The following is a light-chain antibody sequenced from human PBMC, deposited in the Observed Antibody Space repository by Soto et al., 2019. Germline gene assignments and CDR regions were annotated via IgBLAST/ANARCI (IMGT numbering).Light chain of an antibody. CDR3: HQSVVSRWT. J-gene: IGKJ1*01. CDR2: GTS. V-gene: IGKV3-20*01. Sequence: EIVLTQSPGTLSLSPGERATLSCRASQSVSSSYLAWYQLKPGQAPRLLIYGTSSRAAGVKDRLTGSGSGTDLTLKLSRMENEEFAVXXXHQSVVSRWTVGQGHKGDIK. CDR1: QSVSSSY.